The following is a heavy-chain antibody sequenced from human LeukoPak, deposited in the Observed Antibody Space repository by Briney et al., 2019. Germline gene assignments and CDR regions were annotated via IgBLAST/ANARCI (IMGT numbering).Heavy chain of an antibody. D-gene: IGHD2-2*01. Sequence: GRSLRLSCAASGFTFSGSAMHWVRQASGKGLEWVGRIRSRANSYVTAYAAAVTGRFIISRDDSSNTAYLQMNSLTTEDTAVYYCTSTSDTYCSRANCYVDNLYGLDVWGQGTRVTVSS. CDR3: TSTSDTYCSRANCYVDNLYGLDV. CDR1: GFTFSGSA. CDR2: IRSRANSYVT. J-gene: IGHJ6*02. V-gene: IGHV3-73*01.